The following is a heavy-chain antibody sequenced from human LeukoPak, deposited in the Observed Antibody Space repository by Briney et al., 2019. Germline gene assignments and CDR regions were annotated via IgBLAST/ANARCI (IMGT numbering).Heavy chain of an antibody. CDR2: IYTSGST. Sequence: KPSETLSLTCTVSGGSISSYYWSWIRQPAGKGLEWIGRIYTSGSTNYNPSLKSRVTMSVDTSKNQISLKLSSVTAADTAVYYCAREGSSMITFGGVIVTETNDDAFDIWGQGTMVTVSS. CDR3: AREGSSMITFGGVIVTETNDDAFDI. D-gene: IGHD3-16*02. V-gene: IGHV4-4*07. CDR1: GGSISSYY. J-gene: IGHJ3*02.